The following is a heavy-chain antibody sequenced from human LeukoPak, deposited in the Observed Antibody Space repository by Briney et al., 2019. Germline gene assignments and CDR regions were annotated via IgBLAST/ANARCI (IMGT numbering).Heavy chain of an antibody. V-gene: IGHV4-38-2*02. CDR3: ARQHYDFWSGYYKDYYYYMDV. CDR2: IYHSGST. J-gene: IGHJ6*03. CDR1: GYSISSGYY. Sequence: KPSETLSLTCTVSGYSISSGYYWGWIRQPPGKGLEWVGSIYHSGSTYYNPSLKSRVTISVDTSKNQFSLKLSSVTAADTAVYYCARQHYDFWSGYYKDYYYYMDVWGKGTTVTVSS. D-gene: IGHD3-3*01.